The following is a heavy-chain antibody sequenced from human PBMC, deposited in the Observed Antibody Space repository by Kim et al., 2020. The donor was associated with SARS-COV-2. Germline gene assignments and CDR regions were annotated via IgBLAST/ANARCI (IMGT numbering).Heavy chain of an antibody. Sequence: SETLSLTCTVSGGSISSGGYYWSWIRQHPGKGLEWIGYIYYSGSTYYNPSLKSRVTISGDTSKNQFSLKLSSVTAADTAVYYCARDPYCSGLFDYWGQGTLVTVSS. CDR1: GGSISSGGYY. V-gene: IGHV4-31*03. D-gene: IGHD3-10*01. J-gene: IGHJ4*02. CDR3: ARDPYCSGLFDY. CDR2: IYYSGST.